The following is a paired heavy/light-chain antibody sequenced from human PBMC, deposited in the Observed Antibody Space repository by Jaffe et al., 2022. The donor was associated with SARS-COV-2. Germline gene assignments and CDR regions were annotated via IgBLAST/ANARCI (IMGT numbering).Light chain of an antibody. CDR1: QTIGSY. V-gene: IGKV1-39*01. CDR2: AAS. CDR3: QQSYTTPYT. J-gene: IGKJ2*01. Sequence: DIQMTQSPSSLSASIGERVTITCRASQTIGSYLSWYQEKPGKAPKLLIYAASTLQTGVPSRFSGSGSGPDFTLTISSLQPEDFATYYCQQSYTTPYTFGQGTKLEMK.
Heavy chain of an antibody. CDR2: IFYSGST. Sequence: QVLLQESGPGLEKPSETLSLTCTVSGGSINSYYWSWFRRAPGKGLEWIGCIFYSGSTNYNPSLRSRVTISVDTSKEQLSLMLSAVTSADTAVYYCARGPLTTGYWYNTFDIWGQGTTVTVSS. CDR1: GGSINSYY. V-gene: IGHV4-59*01. D-gene: IGHD1-1*01. J-gene: IGHJ3*02. CDR3: ARGPLTTGYWYNTFDI.